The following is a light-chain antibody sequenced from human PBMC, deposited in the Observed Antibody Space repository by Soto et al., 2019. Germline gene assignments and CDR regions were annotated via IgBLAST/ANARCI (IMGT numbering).Light chain of an antibody. V-gene: IGKV3-15*01. CDR2: GAS. Sequence: EIVMTQSPATLSVSPGERATLSCRASQSVSSNLAWYQQKPGQAPRLLIYGASTRATGIPARFSGSGSGTEFTLTISSLQSEDFAVYYCQQYKNWPLWTFAQGTKVAI. J-gene: IGKJ1*01. CDR1: QSVSSN. CDR3: QQYKNWPLWT.